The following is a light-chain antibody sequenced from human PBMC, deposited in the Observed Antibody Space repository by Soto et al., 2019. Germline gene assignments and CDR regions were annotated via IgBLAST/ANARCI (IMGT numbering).Light chain of an antibody. Sequence: QSALTQPASVSGSPGQSITISCTGTSSDLGGYNYVSWYQQHPGKAPKLMIYEVSNRPSGVSNRFSGSKSGNTASLTISGLQAEDEADYYCSSYTIWTTVVFGGGTKVTVL. CDR2: EVS. CDR1: SSDLGGYNY. CDR3: SSYTIWTTVV. J-gene: IGLJ2*01. V-gene: IGLV2-14*01.